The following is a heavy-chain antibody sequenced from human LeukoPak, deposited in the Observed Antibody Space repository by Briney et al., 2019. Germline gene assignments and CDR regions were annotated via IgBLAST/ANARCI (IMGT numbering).Heavy chain of an antibody. CDR1: GYSISSGYY. Sequence: NPSETLSLTCTVSGYSISSGYYWGWIRQPPGKGLEWIGSIYHSGSTYYSPSLKSRVTIPVDTSKNQFSLKLSSVTAADTAVYYCASDTDMYYYESWGQGTLVTVSS. D-gene: IGHD3-22*01. CDR3: ASDTDMYYYES. V-gene: IGHV4-38-2*02. CDR2: IYHSGST. J-gene: IGHJ4*02.